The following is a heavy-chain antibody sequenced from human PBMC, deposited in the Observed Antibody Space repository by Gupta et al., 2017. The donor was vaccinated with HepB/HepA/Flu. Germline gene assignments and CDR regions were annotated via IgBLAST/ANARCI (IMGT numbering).Heavy chain of an antibody. CDR2: MSGSGGST. D-gene: IGHD5-24*01. CDR3: AKGAGMATSPPTFDY. Sequence: EVQLLESGGGLVQPGGSLRLSCAASGFTFRSYAMSWVRQAPGKGLEWVSAMSGSGGSTYYADSVKGRFTISRDNSKNTLYLQMNSLRAEDTAVYYCAKGAGMATSPPTFDYWGQGTLVTVSS. J-gene: IGHJ4*02. V-gene: IGHV3-23*01. CDR1: GFTFRSYA.